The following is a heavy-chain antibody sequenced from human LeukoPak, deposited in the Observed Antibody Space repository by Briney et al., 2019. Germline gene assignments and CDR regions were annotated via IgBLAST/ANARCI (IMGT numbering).Heavy chain of an antibody. V-gene: IGHV1-24*01. Sequence: ASVKVSCKVSGYTLTELSMHWVRQAPGKGLEWMGGFDPEDGETIYAQKFQGRVTMTEDTSTDTAYMELTSLRSDDTAMYYCATGPVGYCSANGCYSVDYWGQGTLVTVSS. CDR1: GYTLTELS. CDR2: FDPEDGET. CDR3: ATGPVGYCSANGCYSVDY. D-gene: IGHD2-15*01. J-gene: IGHJ4*02.